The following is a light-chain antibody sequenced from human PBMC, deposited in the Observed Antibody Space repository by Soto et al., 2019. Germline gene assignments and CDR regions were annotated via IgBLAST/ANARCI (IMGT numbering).Light chain of an antibody. V-gene: IGLV1-44*01. Sequence: QSVLTQPPSASGTPRQGVTISCSGSGSNIGSNVVNWYQQLPGTAPSLLIYTTNQRPSGVPDRFSGSKSGTSASLAISGLQSEDEADYYCAAWDESLNGVAFGGGTKLTVL. CDR3: AAWDESLNGVA. CDR1: GSNIGSNV. CDR2: TTN. J-gene: IGLJ2*01.